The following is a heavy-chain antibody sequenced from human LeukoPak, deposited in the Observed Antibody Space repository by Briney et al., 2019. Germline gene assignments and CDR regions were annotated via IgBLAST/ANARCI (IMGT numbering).Heavy chain of an antibody. D-gene: IGHD3-22*01. CDR3: ARVRDDYYDSSGYYQRPFDI. V-gene: IGHV4-4*02. CDR2: IYHSGST. CDR1: GGSISSSNW. Sequence: SGTLSLTCAVSGGSISSSNWWSWVRQPPGKGLEWIGEIYHSGSTNYNPSLKSRVTISVDKSKNQFSLKLSSVTAADTAVYYCARVRDDYYDSSGYYQRPFDIWGQGTMVTVSS. J-gene: IGHJ3*02.